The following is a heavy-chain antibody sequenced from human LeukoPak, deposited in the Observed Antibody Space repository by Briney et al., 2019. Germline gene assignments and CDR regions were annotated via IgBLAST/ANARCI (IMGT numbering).Heavy chain of an antibody. Sequence: ASVKVSCKASGYTFTSYGISWVRQAPGQGLEWMGWISGYNGNTNYAQNLQGRVTMTTDTSTSTAYMELRSLRSDDMAVYYCARADIRAIASSGWYGFDYWGQGTLVTVSS. V-gene: IGHV1-18*03. CDR3: ARADIRAIASSGWYGFDY. CDR1: GYTFTSYG. CDR2: ISGYNGNT. D-gene: IGHD6-19*01. J-gene: IGHJ4*02.